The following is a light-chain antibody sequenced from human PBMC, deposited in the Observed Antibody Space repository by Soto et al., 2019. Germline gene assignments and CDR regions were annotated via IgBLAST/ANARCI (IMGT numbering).Light chain of an antibody. CDR3: SSYVGSNSVI. CDR2: EVS. J-gene: IGLJ2*01. V-gene: IGLV2-8*01. Sequence: QSALTQPPSASGSPGQSVTISCTGTSSDVGGYNYVSWYQQHPGEAPKLMIYEVSKRPSGVPDRFSGSKSGNTASLTVSGLQAEDEADYYCSSYVGSNSVIFGGGTKLTVL. CDR1: SSDVGGYNY.